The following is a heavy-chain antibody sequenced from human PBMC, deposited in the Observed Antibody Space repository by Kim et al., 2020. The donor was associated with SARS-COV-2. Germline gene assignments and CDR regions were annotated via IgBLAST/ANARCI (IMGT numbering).Heavy chain of an antibody. V-gene: IGHV3-23*01. J-gene: IGHJ5*01. Sequence: GGSLRLSCAASGFTFSTSAMSWVRQAPGKGLEWVSAITGIAGTTYYADSVKGRFTISRDDSKNTLYLQMSGLGAEDTAIYYCARDRFGVGTIWYAWFYHWGQGTMVTVSS. CDR3: ARDRFGVGTIWYAWFYH. D-gene: IGHD6-13*01. CDR2: ITGIAGTT. CDR1: GFTFSTSA.